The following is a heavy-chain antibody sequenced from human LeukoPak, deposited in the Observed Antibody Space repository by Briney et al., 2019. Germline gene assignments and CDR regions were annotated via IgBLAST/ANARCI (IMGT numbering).Heavy chain of an antibody. Sequence: SETLSLTCTVSGGSISSSYCSWIRQPPGKGLEWIGYIYHSESANYNPSLKSRVTISVDTSKNQFSLKLSSVTAADTAVYYCARQAGGTSGPFDYWGQGTLVTVSS. CDR3: ARQAGGTSGPFDY. D-gene: IGHD4-23*01. J-gene: IGHJ4*02. V-gene: IGHV4-59*08. CDR2: IYHSESA. CDR1: GGSISSSY.